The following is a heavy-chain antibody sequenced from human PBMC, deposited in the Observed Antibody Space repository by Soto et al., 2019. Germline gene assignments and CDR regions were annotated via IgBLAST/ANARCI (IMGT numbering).Heavy chain of an antibody. CDR3: VRVYGEIDY. D-gene: IGHD4-17*01. Sequence: GASVKVSCKASGYTFTNYDINWVRQATGQGLEWIGWINPKSGNTGYAQQFQGRVIMTRSTSISTAYMELSSLRSEDTAVYYCVRVYGEIDYWGQGTLVTVSS. J-gene: IGHJ4*02. CDR2: INPKSGNT. V-gene: IGHV1-8*01. CDR1: GYTFTNYD.